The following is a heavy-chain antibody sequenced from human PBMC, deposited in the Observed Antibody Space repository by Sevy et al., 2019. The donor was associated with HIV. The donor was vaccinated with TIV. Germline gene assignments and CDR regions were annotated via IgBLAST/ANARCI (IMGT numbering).Heavy chain of an antibody. D-gene: IGHD6-13*01. CDR1: GFTFSSYG. V-gene: IGHV3-33*01. J-gene: IGHJ4*02. Sequence: GGSLRLSCAASGFTFSSYGMHWVRQAPGKGLEWVAVIWYDGSNKYYADSVKGRFTISRDNSKNTLYLQMNSLRAEDTAVYYCARASSSWTPPDYWGQGTLVTVSS. CDR2: IWYDGSNK. CDR3: ARASSSWTPPDY.